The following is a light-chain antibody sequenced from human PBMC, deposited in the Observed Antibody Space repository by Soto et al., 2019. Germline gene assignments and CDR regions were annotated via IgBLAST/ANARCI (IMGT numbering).Light chain of an antibody. J-gene: IGKJ3*01. CDR1: QSVSSY. CDR2: DAS. V-gene: IGKV3-11*01. Sequence: TVLIQSAPSLFLFPVGRATLPPRASQSVSSYLAWYQQKPGQAPSLLIYDASNRATGIPARFSGSGSGTDFTLTIRSLEPEDFAVDYCQHRSNWITFGQGTKVDIK. CDR3: QHRSNWIT.